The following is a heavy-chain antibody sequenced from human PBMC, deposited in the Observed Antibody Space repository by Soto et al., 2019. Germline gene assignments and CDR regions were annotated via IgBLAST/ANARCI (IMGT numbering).Heavy chain of an antibody. D-gene: IGHD5-18*01. CDR1: GGSFSGYY. J-gene: IGHJ5*02. CDR2: INHSGST. Sequence: QVQLQQWGAGLLKPSETLSLTCAVYGGSFSGYYWSWIRQPPGKGLEWIGEINHSGSTNYNPSLKSRVTISVDTSKNQFSLKLSSVTAADTAVYYCARGSRVFQLWLLWWFDPWGQGTLVTVSS. CDR3: ARGSRVFQLWLLWWFDP. V-gene: IGHV4-34*01.